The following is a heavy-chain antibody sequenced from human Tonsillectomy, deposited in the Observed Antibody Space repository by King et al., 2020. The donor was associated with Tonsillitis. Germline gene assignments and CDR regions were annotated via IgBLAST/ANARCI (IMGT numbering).Heavy chain of an antibody. J-gene: IGHJ4*02. V-gene: IGHV4-34*01. CDR2: IKHRGST. CDR3: ARRSGQPPEY. Sequence: VQLQQWGAGLLKPSETLSLTCAVYGGSFSGYSWSWIRQPPGKGLWWIGDIKHRGSTNYNPSLKSRVTITVDTSRKQFSLKLSSVTAADTAVYYCARRSGQPPEYWGQGTLVTVSS. D-gene: IGHD3-3*01. CDR1: GGSFSGYS.